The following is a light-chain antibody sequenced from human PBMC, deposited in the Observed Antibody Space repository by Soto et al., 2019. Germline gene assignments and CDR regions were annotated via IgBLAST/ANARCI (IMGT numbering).Light chain of an antibody. CDR1: NIGIRS. CDR3: QVWDASSDNNV. Sequence: SYELTQPPSVSVAPGQTARIPCGGDNIGIRSVHWYQQKPGQAPVVVVYDDSDRPSGIPERFSGSNAGNTATLTISRVEAGDEADYYCQVWDASSDNNVFGTGPGHRP. CDR2: DDS. J-gene: IGLJ1*01. V-gene: IGLV3-21*02.